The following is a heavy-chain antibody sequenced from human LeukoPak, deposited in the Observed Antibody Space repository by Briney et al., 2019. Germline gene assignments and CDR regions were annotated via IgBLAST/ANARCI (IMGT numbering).Heavy chain of an antibody. CDR2: ISYSGST. CDR3: ARSGSSVGGFDI. V-gene: IGHV4-34*01. D-gene: IGHD3-10*01. Sequence: PSETLSLTCAVYGGSFTGYYWSWIRQPPGKGLGWIGEISYSGSTNYNPSLKSRVTISVDTSKNQFSLKLSAVTAADTAVYYCARSGSSVGGFDIWGQGTMVTVSP. J-gene: IGHJ3*02. CDR1: GGSFTGYY.